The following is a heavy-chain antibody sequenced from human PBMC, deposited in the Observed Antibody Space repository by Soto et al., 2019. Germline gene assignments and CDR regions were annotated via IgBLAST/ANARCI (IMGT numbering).Heavy chain of an antibody. CDR1: GGSISSGDYY. CDR3: ARAATYCSGGSCYLGNGMDV. J-gene: IGHJ6*02. D-gene: IGHD2-15*01. CDR2: IYYSGST. V-gene: IGHV4-30-4*01. Sequence: SETLSLTCTVSGGSISSGDYYWSWIRQPPGKGLEWIGYIYYSGSTYYNPSLKSRVTISVDTSKNQFSLKLSSVTAADTAVYYCARAATYCSGGSCYLGNGMDVWGQGTTVTVSS.